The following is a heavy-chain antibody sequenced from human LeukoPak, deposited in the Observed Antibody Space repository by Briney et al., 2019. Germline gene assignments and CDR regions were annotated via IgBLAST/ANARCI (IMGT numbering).Heavy chain of an antibody. Sequence: GGSLRLSCAASGFTFSGYGMHWVRQAPGKGLEWVAVISYDGSNKYYADSVKGRFTISRDNSKNTLYLQMNSLRAEATAVYYCAKDEGQQQLEYYFDYWGQGTLVTVSS. V-gene: IGHV3-30*18. J-gene: IGHJ4*02. CDR1: GFTFSGYG. D-gene: IGHD6-13*01. CDR3: AKDEGQQQLEYYFDY. CDR2: ISYDGSNK.